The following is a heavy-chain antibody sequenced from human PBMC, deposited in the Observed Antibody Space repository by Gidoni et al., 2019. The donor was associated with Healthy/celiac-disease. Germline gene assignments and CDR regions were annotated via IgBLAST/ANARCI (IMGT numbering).Heavy chain of an antibody. V-gene: IGHV3-33*01. Sequence: ASGFTFSSYGMHWVRQAPGKGLEWVAVIWYDGSNKYYADSVKGRFTISRDNSKNTLYLQMNSLRAEDTAVYYCARDLQYDFWSGYGIWGQGTMVTVSS. CDR3: ARDLQYDFWSGYGI. D-gene: IGHD3-3*01. J-gene: IGHJ3*02. CDR1: GFTFSSYG. CDR2: IWYDGSNK.